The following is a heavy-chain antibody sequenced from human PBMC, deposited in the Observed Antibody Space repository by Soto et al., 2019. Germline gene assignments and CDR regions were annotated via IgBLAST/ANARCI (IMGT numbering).Heavy chain of an antibody. CDR2: IYSSGST. Sequence: QVQLQESGPGLVKPSETLSLTCTVSGGSISGYYWSWIRQPPGKGLQWIGYIYSSGSTNYNPSLKSRVTISEDTSKNQFSLNLSSVTAADTAVYYCARQRRDFDYWGQGSLVTVSS. V-gene: IGHV4-59*08. J-gene: IGHJ4*02. CDR3: ARQRRDFDY. CDR1: GGSISGYY.